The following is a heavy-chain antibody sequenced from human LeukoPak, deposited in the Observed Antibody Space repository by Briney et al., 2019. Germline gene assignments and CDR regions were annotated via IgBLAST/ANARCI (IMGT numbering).Heavy chain of an antibody. D-gene: IGHD6-19*01. V-gene: IGHV3-53*01. CDR3: ARCSSGWYGGKLDYYFDC. CDR1: GFTVSSNY. CDR2: IYSGGST. Sequence: GGSLRLSCAASGFTVSSNYMSWVRQAPGKGLEWVSVIYSGGSTYYADSVKGRFTISRDNSKNTLYLQMNSLRAEDTAVYYCARCSSGWYGGKLDYYFDCWGQGTLVTVSS. J-gene: IGHJ4*02.